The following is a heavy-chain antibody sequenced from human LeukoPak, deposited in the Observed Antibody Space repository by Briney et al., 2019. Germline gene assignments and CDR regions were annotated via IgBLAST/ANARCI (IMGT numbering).Heavy chain of an antibody. Sequence: PGGSLRLSCAASGFTFSSYAMSWVRQAPGKGLEWVSVISDSGGSTYYADSVKGRFTISRDDSKNTLYLQMNSLRAEGTAVYYCAKQLRVYYYMDVWGKGTTVTVSS. V-gene: IGHV3-23*01. CDR2: ISDSGGST. CDR1: GFTFSSYA. CDR3: AKQLRVYYYMDV. J-gene: IGHJ6*03. D-gene: IGHD1-7*01.